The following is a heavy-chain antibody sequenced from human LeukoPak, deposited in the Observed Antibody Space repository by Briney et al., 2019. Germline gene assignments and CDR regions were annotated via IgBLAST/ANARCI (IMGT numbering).Heavy chain of an antibody. Sequence: PSETLSLTCTVSAGSINSGDYYWSWIRQPAGKGLDWIGRIYSPGTNYNYNPSVKSRVTISIDTSKNQFSLKLTSVTAADTAVYYCARGIGTSYDSSRDAFDIWGQGTMVTVSS. CDR3: ARGIGTSYDSSRDAFDI. CDR1: AGSINSGDYY. CDR2: IYSPGTN. J-gene: IGHJ3*02. D-gene: IGHD3-22*01. V-gene: IGHV4-61*02.